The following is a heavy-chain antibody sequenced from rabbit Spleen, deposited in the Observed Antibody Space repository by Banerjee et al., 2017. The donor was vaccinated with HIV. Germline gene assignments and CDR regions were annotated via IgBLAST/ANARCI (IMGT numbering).Heavy chain of an antibody. Sequence: QSSEESGGDLVKHGASLTLTCTASGFDLSNYYYMCWVRQAPGKGLEWIVCINKATGKPVYASWAKGRFTISRTSSTTVTLQVTSLTAADTATYFCARGGDDYGDYGDYFNLWGQGTLVTVS. CDR3: ARGGDDYGDYGDYFNL. CDR2: INKATGKP. J-gene: IGHJ4*01. CDR1: GFDLSNYYY. V-gene: IGHV1S40*01. D-gene: IGHD2-1*01.